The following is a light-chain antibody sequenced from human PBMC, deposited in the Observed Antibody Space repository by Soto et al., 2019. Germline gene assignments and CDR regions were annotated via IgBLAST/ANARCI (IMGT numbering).Light chain of an antibody. Sequence: EILLTPSPDTLSVSPGESATLSCRASQRVYSNLAWYQQRPGQAPRLLIYGASTRATGAPARCSGSGSGTDSTPTSSRLEPEDFAVYFCQQNGGSPPKFGQGTKVDIK. CDR3: QQNGGSPPK. V-gene: IGKV3-20*01. J-gene: IGKJ1*01. CDR1: QRVYSN. CDR2: GAS.